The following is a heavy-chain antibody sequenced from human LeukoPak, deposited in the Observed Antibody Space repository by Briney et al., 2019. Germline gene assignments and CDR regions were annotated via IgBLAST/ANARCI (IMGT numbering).Heavy chain of an antibody. CDR2: IYPGDSDT. V-gene: IGHV5-51*01. CDR3: ARAKGPITMVRGAQFDY. Sequence: GESLKISCKGSGYNFTIYWIGWVRQMPGKGLEWMGIIYPGDSDTRYSPSFQGQVTISADKSISTAYLQWSSLKASDTAMYYCARAKGPITMVRGAQFDYWGQGTLVTVSS. J-gene: IGHJ4*02. D-gene: IGHD3-10*01. CDR1: GYNFTIYW.